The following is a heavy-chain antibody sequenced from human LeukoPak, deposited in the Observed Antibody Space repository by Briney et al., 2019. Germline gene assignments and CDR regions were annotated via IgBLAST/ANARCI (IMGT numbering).Heavy chain of an antibody. CDR1: GYSISSGYY. CDR2: IYHSGST. Sequence: PSETLSLTCAVSGYSISSGYYWGWIRQPPGKGLEWIGSIYHSGSTYYNPSLKSRVTISVDTSKNQFSLKLSSVTAADTAVYYCARVYYYDSSGYPYWYFDLWGRGTLVTVSS. CDR3: ARVYYYDSSGYPYWYFDL. V-gene: IGHV4-38-2*01. J-gene: IGHJ2*01. D-gene: IGHD3-22*01.